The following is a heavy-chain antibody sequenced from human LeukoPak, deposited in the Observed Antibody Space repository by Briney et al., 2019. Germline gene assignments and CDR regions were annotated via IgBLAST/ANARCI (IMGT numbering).Heavy chain of an antibody. CDR3: ARGGYYDSSGYYYVVY. J-gene: IGHJ4*02. D-gene: IGHD3-22*01. V-gene: IGHV3-11*01. CDR2: ISSSGSTI. CDR1: GFTVNSTY. Sequence: GGSLRLSCAASGFTVNSTYMTWVRQAPGKGLEWVSYISSSGSTIYYADSVKGRFTISRDNAKNSLYLQMNSLRAEDTAVYYCARGGYYDSSGYYYVVYWGQGTLVTVPS.